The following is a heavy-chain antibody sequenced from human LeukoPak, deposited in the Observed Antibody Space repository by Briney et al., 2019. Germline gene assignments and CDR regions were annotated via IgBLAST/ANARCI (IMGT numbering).Heavy chain of an antibody. CDR3: ARVRVTVTTLDY. CDR2: ISYDGRTK. D-gene: IGHD4-17*01. J-gene: IGHJ4*02. CDR1: GFTFNSYA. Sequence: GRSLRLSCAASGFTFNSYAMHWVRQAPGKGLEWVAVISYDGRTKYYADSVKGRFTISRDNSKNSLFLQMNSLRAEDTAVYYCARVRVTVTTLDYWGQGALVTISS. V-gene: IGHV3-30*04.